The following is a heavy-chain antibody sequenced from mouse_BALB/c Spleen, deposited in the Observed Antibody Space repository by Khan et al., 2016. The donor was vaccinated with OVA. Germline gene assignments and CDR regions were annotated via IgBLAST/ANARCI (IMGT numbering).Heavy chain of an antibody. Sequence: VQLQQSGTVLARPGASVKMSCKTSGYSFTSYWMHWIKQRPGQGLEWIGAIYPGNSDANYNQKFKDKAKLTAVTSASTATMELSSLTDEDSAVYYCTRWGYWFAYWGQGTLVTVSA. CDR1: GYSFTSYW. J-gene: IGHJ3*01. CDR2: IYPGNSDA. V-gene: IGHV1-5*01. D-gene: IGHD2-2*01. CDR3: TRWGYWFAY.